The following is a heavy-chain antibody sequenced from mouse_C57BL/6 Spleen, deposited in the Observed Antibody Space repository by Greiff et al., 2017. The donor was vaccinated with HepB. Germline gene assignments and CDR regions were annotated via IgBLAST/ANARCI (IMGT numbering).Heavy chain of an antibody. V-gene: IGHV1-81*01. CDR2: INPRSGNT. CDR3: AKLGGYDPAMDY. J-gene: IGHJ4*01. D-gene: IGHD2-2*01. CDR1: GYTFTSYG. Sequence: VQLQQSGAELARPGASVKLSCKASGYTFTSYGISWVKQRTGQGLEWIGEINPRSGNTYYNEKFKGKATLTADKSSSTAYMELRSLTSEDSAVYFGAKLGGYDPAMDYWGQGTSVTVSS.